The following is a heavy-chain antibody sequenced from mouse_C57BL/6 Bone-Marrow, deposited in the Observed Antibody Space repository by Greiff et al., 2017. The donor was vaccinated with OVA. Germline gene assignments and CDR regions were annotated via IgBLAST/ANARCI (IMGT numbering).Heavy chain of an antibody. J-gene: IGHJ2*01. V-gene: IGHV1-55*01. CDR2: IYPGSGST. D-gene: IGHD2-4*01. Sequence: QVQLQQPGAELVKPGASVKMSCKASGYTFTSYWMTWVKQRPGQGLEWIGDIYPGSGSTNYNQKFKSKATLTVDTSSSTAYMQLSSLTSEDSAVYYATRSLIYYDGEYYFDYWGQGTTLTVSS. CDR1: GYTFTSYW. CDR3: TRSLIYYDGEYYFDY.